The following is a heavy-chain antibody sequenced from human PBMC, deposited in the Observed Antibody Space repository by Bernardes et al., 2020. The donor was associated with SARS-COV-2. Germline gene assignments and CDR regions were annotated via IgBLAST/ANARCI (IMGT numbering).Heavy chain of an antibody. V-gene: IGHV3-15*01. CDR2: INSKTDGVTT. Sequence: GGSLRLSCAASGFTFSYTCMAWVRQAPGKGLEWVGRINSKTDGVTTYYAAPVKGRFTISRDDSKKTLYLQMNSLKTEDTALYYCIRVNGLDVWGQGTTVTVSS. CDR3: IRVNGLDV. CDR1: GFTFSYTC. J-gene: IGHJ6*02.